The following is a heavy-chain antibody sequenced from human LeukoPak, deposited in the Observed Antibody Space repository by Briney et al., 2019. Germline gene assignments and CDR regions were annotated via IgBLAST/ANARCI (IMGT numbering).Heavy chain of an antibody. D-gene: IGHD5-12*01. V-gene: IGHV3-30*18. CDR3: AKDWVVVATRWSPNFQH. J-gene: IGHJ1*01. CDR2: ISYDGSNK. CDR1: GFTFSSYG. Sequence: PGGSLRLSCAASGFTFSSYGMHWVRQAPGKGLEWVAVISYDGSNKYYADSVKGRFTISRDNSKNTLYLQMNSLRAEDTAVYYCAKDWVVVATRWSPNFQHWDQGTLVTVSS.